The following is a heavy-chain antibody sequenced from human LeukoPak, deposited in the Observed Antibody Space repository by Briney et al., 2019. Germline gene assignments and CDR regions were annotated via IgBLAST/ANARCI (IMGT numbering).Heavy chain of an antibody. V-gene: IGHV1-69*05. Sequence: ASVKVSCKASGCTFSSYAISWVRQAPGQGLEWMGRIIPIFGTANYAQKFQGRVTITTDESTSTAYMELSSLRSEDTAVYYCARNSSSSGYSYWGQGTLVTVSS. CDR1: GCTFSSYA. J-gene: IGHJ4*02. CDR3: ARNSSSSGYSY. CDR2: IIPIFGTA. D-gene: IGHD3-22*01.